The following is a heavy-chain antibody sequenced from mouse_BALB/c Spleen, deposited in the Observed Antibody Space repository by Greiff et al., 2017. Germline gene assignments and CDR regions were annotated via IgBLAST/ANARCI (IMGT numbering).Heavy chain of an antibody. CDR3: ARGYYDYPFAY. D-gene: IGHD2-4*01. V-gene: IGHV3-2*02. CDR2: ISYIGST. Sequence: EVQLQESGPGLVEPSQSLSLTCTVTGYSITSDYAWNWIRQFPGNKLEWMGYISYIGSTSYNPSLKSRISITRDTSKNQFFLHLNSVTTEDTATYYCARGYYDYPFAYWGQGTLVTVSA. CDR1: GYSITSDYA. J-gene: IGHJ3*01.